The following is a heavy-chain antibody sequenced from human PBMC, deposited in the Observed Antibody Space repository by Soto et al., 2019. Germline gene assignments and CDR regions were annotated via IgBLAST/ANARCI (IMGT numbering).Heavy chain of an antibody. CDR2: INHSGST. V-gene: IGHV4-34*01. J-gene: IGHJ3*02. Sequence: SETLSLTCAVYGGSFSGYYWSWIRQPPGKGLEWIGEINHSGSTNYNPSLKSRVTISVDTSKNQFSLKLSSVTAADTAVYYCARVSSWAAGGAFDIWGQGTMVTVSS. CDR1: GGSFSGYY. D-gene: IGHD1-26*01. CDR3: ARVSSWAAGGAFDI.